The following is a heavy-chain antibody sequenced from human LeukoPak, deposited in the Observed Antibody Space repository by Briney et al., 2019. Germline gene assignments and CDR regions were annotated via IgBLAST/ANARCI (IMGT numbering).Heavy chain of an antibody. J-gene: IGHJ3*02. D-gene: IGHD3-16*01. V-gene: IGHV7-4-1*02. CDR1: GYTFTNYA. CDR3: ARDGAGLIAFDI. Sequence: ASVKVSCTASGYTFTNYAMNWVRQAPGQGVEWMGWINTDTGNPTYAQGFTGRFVFSWDTSGSTAYLQINSLRAEDTAVYYCARDGAGLIAFDIWGQGTMVTVSS. CDR2: INTDTGNP.